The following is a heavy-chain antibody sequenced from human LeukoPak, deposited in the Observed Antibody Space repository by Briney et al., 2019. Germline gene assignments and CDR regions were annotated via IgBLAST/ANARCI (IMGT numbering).Heavy chain of an antibody. J-gene: IGHJ6*03. D-gene: IGHD2-8*02. V-gene: IGHV1-2*02. CDR1: GYTFTGYY. CDR3: ATTSAGSPGYYYYFMDV. CDR2: INPKSGGT. Sequence: AASVKVSCKASGYTFTGYYFHWVRQAPGQGLEWMGWINPKSGGTNYVQKFQGRVTMTRDTSIKTAYMELSRLKSDDTAVYYCATTSAGSPGYYYYFMDVWGKGTTVTISS.